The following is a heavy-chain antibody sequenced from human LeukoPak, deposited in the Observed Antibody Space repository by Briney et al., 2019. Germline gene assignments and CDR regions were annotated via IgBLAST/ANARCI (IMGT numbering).Heavy chain of an antibody. V-gene: IGHV3-30*03. J-gene: IGHJ6*03. CDR3: AREKGYDFWSGYSGDYYYMDV. CDR2: ISHDGSNK. CDR1: GFTFSSYG. Sequence: GGSLRLSCAASGFTFSSYGMHWVRQAPGKGLQWVALISHDGSNKYYADSVRGRFTISRDNSKNTLYLQMNSLRAEDTAVYYCAREKGYDFWSGYSGDYYYMDVWGKGTTVTVSS. D-gene: IGHD3-3*01.